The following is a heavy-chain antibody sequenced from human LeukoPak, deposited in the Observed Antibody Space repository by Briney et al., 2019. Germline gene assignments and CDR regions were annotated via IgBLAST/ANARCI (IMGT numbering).Heavy chain of an antibody. V-gene: IGHV1-18*01. CDR2: ISAYNGNT. J-gene: IGHJ4*02. CDR1: GCTFTSYG. CDR3: ARVGILLGYCSSTSCYGRYDY. D-gene: IGHD2-2*01. Sequence: ASVKVSCKASGCTFTSYGISWVRQAPGQGLEWMGWISAYNGNTNYAQKLQGRVTMTTDTSTSTAYMELRSLRSDDTAVYYCARVGILLGYCSSTSCYGRYDYWGQGTLVTVSS.